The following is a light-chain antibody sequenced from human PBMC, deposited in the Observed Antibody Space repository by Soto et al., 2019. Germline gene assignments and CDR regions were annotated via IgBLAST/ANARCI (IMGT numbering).Light chain of an antibody. CDR1: SSDVGNSNG. J-gene: IGLJ1*01. CDR3: SSYTSSSTYV. V-gene: IGLV2-18*02. Sequence: QSVLTQPPSVSGSPGQSVAISCTGTSSDVGNSNGVSWYQQAPGIAPKLMIYDVTNRPSGVPDRFSGSKSGNTASLTISGLQAEDEADYYCSSYTSSSTYVFGTGTKVTVL. CDR2: DVT.